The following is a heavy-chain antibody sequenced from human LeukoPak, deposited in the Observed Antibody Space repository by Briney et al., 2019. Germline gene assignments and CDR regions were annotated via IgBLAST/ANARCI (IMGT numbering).Heavy chain of an antibody. CDR1: GSNFPRHW. CDR2: IFPDDSDT. V-gene: IGHV5-51*01. CDR3: ASRVGVAGTFDALDL. Sequence: GESLQISCATSGSNFPRHWIGWVRQLPGKGLEYVGVIFPDDSDTRYSPSSEGHVTISADTSINTAYLQWRSLQASDTAMYFCASRVGVAGTFDALDLWGQGTMVTVSS. J-gene: IGHJ3*01. D-gene: IGHD2-21*02.